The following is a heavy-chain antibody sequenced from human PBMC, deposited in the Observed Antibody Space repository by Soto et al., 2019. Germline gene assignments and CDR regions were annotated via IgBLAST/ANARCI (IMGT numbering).Heavy chain of an antibody. D-gene: IGHD3-22*01. CDR2: IDPTAGST. CDR1: GYTFTTYY. J-gene: IGHJ3*02. V-gene: IGHV1-46*01. Sequence: QVQLVQSGAEVKKPGASVKVSCKASGYTFTTYYMHWIRQAPGQGLEWMGIIDPTAGSTSHAQKFQGRVTLTRDTSTSTVYMDLRSLRSEDTAVYYCARAGYYDSSGYDGFDIWGQGTMVTVSS. CDR3: ARAGYYDSSGYDGFDI.